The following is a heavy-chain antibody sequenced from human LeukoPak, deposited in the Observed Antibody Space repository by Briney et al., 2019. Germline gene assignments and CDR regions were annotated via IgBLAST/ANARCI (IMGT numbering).Heavy chain of an antibody. V-gene: IGHV4-30-2*01. J-gene: IGHJ4*02. Sequence: SETLSLTCTVSGGSISSGGYYWSWIRQPPGKGLEWIGYIYHSGSTNYNPSLKSRVTISVDKSKNQSSLKLSSVTAADTAVYYCARGGPTGSNFDYWGQGTLVTVSS. CDR3: ARGGPTGSNFDY. CDR1: GGSISSGGYY. D-gene: IGHD4-17*01. CDR2: IYHSGST.